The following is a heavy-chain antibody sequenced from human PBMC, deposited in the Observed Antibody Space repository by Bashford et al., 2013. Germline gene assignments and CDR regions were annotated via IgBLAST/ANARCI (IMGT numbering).Heavy chain of an antibody. D-gene: IGHD6-19*01. Sequence: SVKVSCKASGGTFSSYAISWVRQAPGQGLEWMGGIIPIFGTANYAQKFQGRVTITADESTSTAYMELSSLRSEDTAVYYCASGEQWLVLFGAFDIWGQGTMVTVSS. J-gene: IGHJ3*02. V-gene: IGHV1-69*13. CDR1: GGTFSSYA. CDR2: IIPIFGTA. CDR3: ASGEQWLVLFGAFDI.